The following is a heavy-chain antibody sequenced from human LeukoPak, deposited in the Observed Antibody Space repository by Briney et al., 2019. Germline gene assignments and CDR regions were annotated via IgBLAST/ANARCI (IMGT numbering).Heavy chain of an antibody. Sequence: GGSLRLSCAASGFTVSSTYMNWVRQAPGKGLEWVSVIYSGGSTYSADSVRGRFTISRDISKNTLFLQMYTLRSEDTAVYYCATWGSSSSPLPSLDVWGQGTTVTVSS. J-gene: IGHJ6*02. CDR3: ATWGSSSSPLPSLDV. D-gene: IGHD6-13*01. CDR1: GFTVSSTY. V-gene: IGHV3-53*05. CDR2: IYSGGST.